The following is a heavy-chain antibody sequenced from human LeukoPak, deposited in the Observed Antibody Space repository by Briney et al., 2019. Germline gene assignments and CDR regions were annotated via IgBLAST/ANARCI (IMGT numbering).Heavy chain of an antibody. CDR2: IQADGSEK. Sequence: GGSLRLSCAASGFTFRSYWMSWVRQAPGKGLEWVANIQADGSEKNYIDSVQGRFTISRDNAKTSLYLQMNSLRADDTAVYYCARDLGYYDFWSGTGDYYFDYWGQGTLVTVSS. J-gene: IGHJ4*02. CDR1: GFTFRSYW. V-gene: IGHV3-7*01. CDR3: ARDLGYYDFWSGTGDYYFDY. D-gene: IGHD3-3*01.